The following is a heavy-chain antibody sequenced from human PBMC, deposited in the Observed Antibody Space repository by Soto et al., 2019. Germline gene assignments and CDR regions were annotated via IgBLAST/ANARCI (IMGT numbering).Heavy chain of an antibody. V-gene: IGHV3-53*01. CDR2: IYSGGST. CDR1: GFTVSSNY. CDR3: ERDRVAGGYPEYFQH. Sequence: EVQLVESGGGLIQPGGSLRLSCAASGFTVSSNYMSWVRQAPGKGLEWVSVIYSGGSTYYAASVKGRFTISRDNSKNTLDVQMNSLRAEETAVYYCERDRVAGGYPEYFQHWGQRTLVTVSS. D-gene: IGHD6-13*01. J-gene: IGHJ1*01.